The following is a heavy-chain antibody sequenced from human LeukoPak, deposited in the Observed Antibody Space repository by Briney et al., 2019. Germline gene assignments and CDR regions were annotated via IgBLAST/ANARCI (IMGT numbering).Heavy chain of an antibody. J-gene: IGHJ4*02. D-gene: IGHD3-22*01. Sequence: ASVKVSCKASGYTFTGYYMHWVRQAPGQGLEWMGRINPNSGGTNYAQEFQGRVTMTRDTSISTAYMELSRLRSDDTAVYYCARVRRYYDSSGYYYFDYWGQGTLVTVSS. CDR3: ARVRRYYDSSGYYYFDY. V-gene: IGHV1-2*06. CDR1: GYTFTGYY. CDR2: INPNSGGT.